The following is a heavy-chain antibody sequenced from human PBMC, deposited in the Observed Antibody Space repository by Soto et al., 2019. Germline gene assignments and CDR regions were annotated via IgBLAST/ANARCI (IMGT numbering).Heavy chain of an antibody. V-gene: IGHV3-7*01. Sequence: GGSLRLSCAASGYTFSSYWMSCVRQAPGKGLEWVANIKQDGSEKYYVDSVKGRFTISRDNAKNSLYLQMNRLRAEDTAVYYCARGLRYFDWLLGYWGQGTLVTVSS. J-gene: IGHJ4*02. CDR3: ARGLRYFDWLLGY. D-gene: IGHD3-9*01. CDR1: GYTFSSYW. CDR2: IKQDGSEK.